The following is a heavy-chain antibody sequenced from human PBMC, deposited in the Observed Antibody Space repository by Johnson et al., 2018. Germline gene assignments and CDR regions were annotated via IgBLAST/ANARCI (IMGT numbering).Heavy chain of an antibody. J-gene: IGHJ3*01. Sequence: VQLVQSGGGLVQPGGSLRLPCAASGFSFKDYGMTWVRQAPGKGLEWVSSISPGGGGIAYYADSVKGRFAISRDNSKNTLDLQMTSLGAEDTAVYYCAKAGNDAFDFWGQGTMVTVAS. CDR1: GFSFKDYG. CDR3: AKAGNDAFDF. V-gene: IGHV3-23*04. CDR2: ISPGGGGIA.